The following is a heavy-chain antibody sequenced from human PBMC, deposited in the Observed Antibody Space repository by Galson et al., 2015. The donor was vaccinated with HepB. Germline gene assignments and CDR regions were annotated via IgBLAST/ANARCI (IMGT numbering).Heavy chain of an antibody. V-gene: IGHV3-23*01. D-gene: IGHD3-3*01. J-gene: IGHJ6*02. CDR1: GLTFSSYD. Sequence: SLRLSCAASGLTFSSYDMSWVRQAPGKGLEWVSTISGSGGSTYYADSVKGRFTISRDNSKNTLYLQMNSLRAEDTAVYYCAKGMSGYLVYYYGMDVWGQGTTVTVSS. CDR3: AKGMSGYLVYYYGMDV. CDR2: ISGSGGST.